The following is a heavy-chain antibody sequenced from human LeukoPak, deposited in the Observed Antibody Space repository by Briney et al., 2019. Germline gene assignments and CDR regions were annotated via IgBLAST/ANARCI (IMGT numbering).Heavy chain of an antibody. CDR3: ARTWLPFDC. J-gene: IGHJ4*02. D-gene: IGHD5-12*01. Sequence: GWSLRLSCAASGFTFSSYSMSWARQAPGKGLEWVSYISSGSSTIYYADSVKGRFTISRDDAENSLYLQMISLRAEDTAVYYCARTWLPFDCWGQGTLVTVSS. CDR2: ISSGSSTI. V-gene: IGHV3-48*04. CDR1: GFTFSSYS.